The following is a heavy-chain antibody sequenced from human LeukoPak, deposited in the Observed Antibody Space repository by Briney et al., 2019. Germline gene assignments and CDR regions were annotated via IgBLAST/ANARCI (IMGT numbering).Heavy chain of an antibody. CDR1: GGSISSSSYY. Sequence: SETLSLTCTVSGGSISSSSYYRGWIRQPPGKGLEWIGSIYYSGSTYYNPSLKSRVTISVDTSKNQFSLKLSSVTAADTAVYYCARRGGYSSSSWGQGTLVTVSS. J-gene: IGHJ4*02. CDR2: IYYSGST. V-gene: IGHV4-39*01. CDR3: ARRGGYSSSS. D-gene: IGHD6-6*01.